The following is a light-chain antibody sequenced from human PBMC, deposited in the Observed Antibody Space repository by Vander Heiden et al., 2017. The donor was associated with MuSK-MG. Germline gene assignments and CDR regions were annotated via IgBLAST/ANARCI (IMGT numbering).Light chain of an antibody. Sequence: DIVMTQSPDSLTVSLGERATINCKSSQSVLYSSNNKNCLAWYQQKPGQPPKLLIYWASTRESGVPDRFSGSGSGTDFTLTISSLQAEDVAVYYCQQDVSSPLTFGGGTKVEIK. CDR3: QQDVSSPLT. CDR1: QSVLYSSNNKNC. J-gene: IGKJ4*01. CDR2: WAS. V-gene: IGKV4-1*01.